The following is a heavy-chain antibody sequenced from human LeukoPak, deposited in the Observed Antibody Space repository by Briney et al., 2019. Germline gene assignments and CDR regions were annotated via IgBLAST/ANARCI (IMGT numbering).Heavy chain of an antibody. V-gene: IGHV3-23*01. D-gene: IGHD1-7*01. CDR3: AKRRGLELLYYYYMDV. J-gene: IGHJ6*03. CDR1: GFTFSDFY. CDR2: ISGSGGST. Sequence: GGSLRLSCAASGFTFSDFYMSWVRQAPGKGLEWVSAISGSGGSTYYADSVKGRFTISRDNSKNTLYLQMNSLRAEDTAVYYCAKRRGLELLYYYYMDVWGKGTTVTVSS.